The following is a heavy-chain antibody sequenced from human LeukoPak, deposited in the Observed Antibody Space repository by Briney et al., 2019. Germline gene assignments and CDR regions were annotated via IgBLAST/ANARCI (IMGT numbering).Heavy chain of an antibody. D-gene: IGHD6-6*01. CDR1: GYTFTSYD. V-gene: IGHV1-8*01. J-gene: IGHJ5*02. Sequence: ASVKVSCKASGYTFTSYDINWVRQATGQGLEWMGWMNPNSGNTGYAQKFQGRVTMTRNTSISTAYMELSSLRSEDTAVYYCASLRAELAARRQVQNWFDPWGQGTLVTVSS. CDR3: ASLRAELAARRQVQNWFDP. CDR2: MNPNSGNT.